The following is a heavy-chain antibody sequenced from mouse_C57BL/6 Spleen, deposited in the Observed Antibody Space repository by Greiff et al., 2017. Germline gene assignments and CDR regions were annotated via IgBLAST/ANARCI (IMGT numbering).Heavy chain of an antibody. D-gene: IGHD2-2*01. CDR3: ARWLPDD. V-gene: IGHV1-59*01. CDR2: IDPSDSYT. Sequence: QVQLQQPGAELVRPGTSVKLSCKASGYTFTSYWMHWVKQRPGQGLEWIGVIDPSDSYTNYNQKFKGKATLTVDTSSSTAYMQLSSLTSEDSAVFYCARWLPDDWGQGTTLTVSS. J-gene: IGHJ2*01. CDR1: GYTFTSYW.